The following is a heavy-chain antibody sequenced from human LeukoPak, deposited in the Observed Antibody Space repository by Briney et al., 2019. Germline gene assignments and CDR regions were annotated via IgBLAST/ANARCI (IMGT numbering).Heavy chain of an antibody. J-gene: IGHJ4*02. D-gene: IGHD2-15*01. V-gene: IGHV1-2*02. CDR2: INPNGGDT. Sequence: ASVKVSCKASGYTFSDYYMHWVRQAPGLGLEWMGWINPNGGDTHYARKFQGRVTLTRDTSISTAYMELSRLTSDDTALYYCAKVGAGTCCHFEYWGQGTLVTVSS. CDR3: AKVGAGTCCHFEY. CDR1: GYTFSDYY.